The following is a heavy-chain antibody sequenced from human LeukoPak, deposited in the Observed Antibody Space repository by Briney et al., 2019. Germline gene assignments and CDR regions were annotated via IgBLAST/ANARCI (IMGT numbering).Heavy chain of an antibody. CDR2: IYTSGST. J-gene: IGHJ4*02. V-gene: IGHV4-4*07. CDR3: ARDGPYGVFDY. Sequence: PETLSLTCTVFGGSISSYYWSWIRQPAGKGLEWIGRIYTSGSTNYNPSLKSRVTMSVDTSKNQFSLKLSSVTAADTAVYYCARDGPYGVFDYWGQGTLVTVSS. CDR1: GGSISSYY. D-gene: IGHD4-17*01.